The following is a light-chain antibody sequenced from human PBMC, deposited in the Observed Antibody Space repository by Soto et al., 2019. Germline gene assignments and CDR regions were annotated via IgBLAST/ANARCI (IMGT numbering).Light chain of an antibody. CDR1: QDIGNY. CDR2: EAY. J-gene: IGKJ2*01. Sequence: DIQMTQSPSSLSASVGDRVIISCRASQDIGNYINWYQHKPGKAPRLLIYEAYNLEAGVPSMFSGGGSGTDFNLTISSLQPEDIGTYYCQQCDNLPFTFGLGTKLEIK. CDR3: QQCDNLPFT. V-gene: IGKV1-33*01.